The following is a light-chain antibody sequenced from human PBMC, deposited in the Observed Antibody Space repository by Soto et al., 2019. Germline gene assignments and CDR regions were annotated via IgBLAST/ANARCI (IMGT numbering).Light chain of an antibody. V-gene: IGLV1-40*01. J-gene: IGLJ2*01. CDR1: SSNIGAGYD. Sequence: QSVLTQPPSVSGAPGQRVTISCTGSSSNIGAGYDVHWYQQLPGTAPKLLIYGNSNRPSGVPDRFSGSKSGTSAALPITGIPAEEDADDYCHYYDSSLSGYVVFGGGTKLTVL. CDR3: HYYDSSLSGYVV. CDR2: GNS.